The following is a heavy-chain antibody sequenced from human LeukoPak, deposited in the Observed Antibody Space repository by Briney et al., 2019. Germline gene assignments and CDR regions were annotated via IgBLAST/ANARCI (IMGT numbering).Heavy chain of an antibody. J-gene: IGHJ5*02. CDR2: ITTSSSYI. D-gene: IGHD3-3*01. V-gene: IGHV3-21*04. Sequence: GGSLRLSCATSGFTFSNSDMNWVRQAPGKGLEWVSSITTSSSYIYYAESVRGRFTISRDNAKNSLYLQMDNLRAEDTAVYYCAREITIFGVALGQNWFDPWGQGTLVTVSS. CDR1: GFTFSNSD. CDR3: AREITIFGVALGQNWFDP.